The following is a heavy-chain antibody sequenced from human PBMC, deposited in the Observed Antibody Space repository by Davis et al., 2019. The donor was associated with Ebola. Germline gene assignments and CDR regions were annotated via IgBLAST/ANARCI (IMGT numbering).Heavy chain of an antibody. CDR1: GFAFSAYD. Sequence: GESLKISCIASGFAFSAYDMNWVRQTPEKGLEWVSAITPYSDYRHYLGSVLGRFTISRDNAQNSLYLQMDSLRAEDTAVYYCRGSLKEVFDYWGQGTLVTVSS. V-gene: IGHV3-21*01. D-gene: IGHD1-26*01. CDR3: RGSLKEVFDY. CDR2: ITPYSDYR. J-gene: IGHJ4*02.